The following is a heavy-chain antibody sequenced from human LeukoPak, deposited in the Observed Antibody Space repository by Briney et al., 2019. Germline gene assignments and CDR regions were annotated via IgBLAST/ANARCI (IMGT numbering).Heavy chain of an antibody. J-gene: IGHJ1*01. CDR3: AKDKSSGWQVSEYFQH. CDR2: ISYDGSNK. CDR1: GFTFSSYA. Sequence: GGSLRLSCAASGFTFSSYAMHWVRQAPGKGLEWVAVISYDGSNKYYADSVKGRFTISRDNSKNTLYLQMNSLRAEDTAVYYCAKDKSSGWQVSEYFQHWGQGTLVTVSS. D-gene: IGHD6-19*01. V-gene: IGHV3-30-3*01.